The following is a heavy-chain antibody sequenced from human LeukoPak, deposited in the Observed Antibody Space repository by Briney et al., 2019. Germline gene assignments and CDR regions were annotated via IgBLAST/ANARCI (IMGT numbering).Heavy chain of an antibody. Sequence: PSETLSLTCTVSGGSISSSSYYWGWIRQPPGKGLEWIGSIYYSGSTYYNPSLKSRVTISVDTSKNQFSLKLSSVTAADTAVYYCARVLLEYGMDVWGQGTTVTVSS. V-gene: IGHV4-39*01. J-gene: IGHJ6*02. CDR3: ARVLLEYGMDV. D-gene: IGHD3-3*01. CDR2: IYYSGST. CDR1: GGSISSSSYY.